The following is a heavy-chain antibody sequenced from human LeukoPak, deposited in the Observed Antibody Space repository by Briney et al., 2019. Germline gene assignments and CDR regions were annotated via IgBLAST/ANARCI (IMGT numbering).Heavy chain of an antibody. V-gene: IGHV1-2*02. CDR1: GYTFTGYY. Sequence: APVKVSCKASGYTFTGYYMHWVRQAPGQGLEWMGWINPNSGGTNYAQKFQGRVTMTRDTSISTAYMELSRLRSDDTAVYYCAREYFYYYDSSGYFGYMDVWGKGTTVTVSS. CDR3: AREYFYYYDSSGYFGYMDV. D-gene: IGHD3-22*01. CDR2: INPNSGGT. J-gene: IGHJ6*03.